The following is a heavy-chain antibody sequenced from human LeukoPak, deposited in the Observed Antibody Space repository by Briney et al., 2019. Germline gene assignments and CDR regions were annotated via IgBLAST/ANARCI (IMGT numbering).Heavy chain of an antibody. Sequence: SLSLSCAASGFTFDDYAMHWVRQAPGKGLEWVSGISWRSSSIGHADSVKCRFTISRRNAKNSLYLQMNSLRAEDTALYYCAVQVVVVAATDWFDPWGERTLVTVSS. CDR1: GFTFDDYA. J-gene: IGHJ5*02. CDR3: AVQVVVVAATDWFDP. V-gene: IGHV3-9*01. CDR2: ISWRSSSI. D-gene: IGHD2-15*01.